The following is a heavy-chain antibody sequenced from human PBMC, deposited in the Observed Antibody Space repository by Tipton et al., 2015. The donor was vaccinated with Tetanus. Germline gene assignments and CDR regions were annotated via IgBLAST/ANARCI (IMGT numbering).Heavy chain of an antibody. V-gene: IGHV4-59*01. CDR1: GGSFSGYH. CDR2: IYYSGST. Sequence: GLVKPSQTLSLTCAVYGGSFSGYHWSWIRQSPGKALEWIGSIYYSGSTFYHPSLQSRVTISVDTSKNQFSLRLTSVTAADTAVYYCARANNEFPKKGPFDSWGQGSLVIVSS. D-gene: IGHD1-1*01. CDR3: ARANNEFPKKGPFDS. J-gene: IGHJ4*02.